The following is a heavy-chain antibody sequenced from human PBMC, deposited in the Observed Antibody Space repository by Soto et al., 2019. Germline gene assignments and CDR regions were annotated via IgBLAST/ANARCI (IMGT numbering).Heavy chain of an antibody. V-gene: IGHV1-69*13. J-gene: IGHJ5*02. CDR2: IIPVLSTT. D-gene: IGHD7-27*01. Sequence: ASVKVSCKASASTFPHFAPTWVRQAPGQGLEWMGGIIPVLSTTTYAQKFQGRISISADESTNTAYIELSSLTSEDTAVYYCACNWGNSLRNWLDPWGQGTLVTVSS. CDR3: ACNWGNSLRNWLDP. CDR1: ASTFPHFA.